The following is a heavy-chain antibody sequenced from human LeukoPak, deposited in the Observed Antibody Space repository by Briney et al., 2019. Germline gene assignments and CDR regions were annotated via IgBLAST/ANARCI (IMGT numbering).Heavy chain of an antibody. CDR3: ARTTYSSGWTMDN. V-gene: IGHV3-74*01. CDR2: INSDGSGT. D-gene: IGHD6-19*01. J-gene: IGHJ4*02. Sequence: GGSLRLSCAASGFIFSNYWMHWVRQAPGKGLVWVSRINSDGSGTSYADSVKGRFTISRDSAKNTLYVQMNSLRAEDTAVYYCARTTYSSGWTMDNWGQGTLVTVSS. CDR1: GFIFSNYW.